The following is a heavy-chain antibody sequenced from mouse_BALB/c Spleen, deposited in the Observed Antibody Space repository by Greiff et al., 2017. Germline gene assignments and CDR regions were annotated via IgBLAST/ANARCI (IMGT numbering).Heavy chain of an antibody. D-gene: IGHD1-1*01. CDR2: ISSGGSYT. CDR1: GFTFSSYT. V-gene: IGHV5-6-4*01. Sequence: EVQRVESGGGLVKPGGSLKLSCAASGFTFSSYTMSWVRQTPEKRLEWVATISSGGSYTYYPDSVKGRFTISRDNAKNTLYLQMSSLKSEDTAMYYCTRDLYYYGSRYYAMDYWGQGTSVTVSS. J-gene: IGHJ4*01. CDR3: TRDLYYYGSRYYAMDY.